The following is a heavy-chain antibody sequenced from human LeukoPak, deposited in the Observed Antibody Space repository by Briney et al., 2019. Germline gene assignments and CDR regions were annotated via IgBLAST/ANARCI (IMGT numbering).Heavy chain of an antibody. J-gene: IGHJ5*02. D-gene: IGHD3-10*01. V-gene: IGHV5-51*01. CDR3: ARQPGAGWFDR. Sequence: PGESLEISCQASGSRFTSSWIGWARQLPGKGLEWMAIINPGDSDTRYSPSFQGQVTISADKSISTVYLQWGSLKASDTAMYYCARQPGAGWFDRWGEGTLVTVSS. CDR2: INPGDSDT. CDR1: GSRFTSSW.